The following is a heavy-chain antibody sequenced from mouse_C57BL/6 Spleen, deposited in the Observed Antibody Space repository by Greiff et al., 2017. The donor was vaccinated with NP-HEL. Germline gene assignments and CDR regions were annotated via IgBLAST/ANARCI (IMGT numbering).Heavy chain of an antibody. CDR3: ARGGYFDV. V-gene: IGHV1-18*01. J-gene: IGHJ1*03. Sequence: DVQLQESGPELVKPGASVKIPCKASGYTFTDYNMDWVKQSHGKSLEWIGDINPNNGGTIDNQKFKGKATLTVDKSSSTAYMELRSLTSEDTAVYYCARGGYFDVWGTGTTVTVSS. CDR1: GYTFTDYN. CDR2: INPNNGGT.